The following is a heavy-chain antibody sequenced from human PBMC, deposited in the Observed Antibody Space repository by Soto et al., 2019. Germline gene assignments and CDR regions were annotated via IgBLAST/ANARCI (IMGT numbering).Heavy chain of an antibody. J-gene: IGHJ4*02. Sequence: QVQLVQSGAEVKKPGASVKVSCKASGYTLNTYGITWVRQAPGQGLEWMGWISANNDHTNYPQKLQGRGTMTTDTATGTAHMELSSRTSDDTAVYDCARGTYFDYWGQGTLVTVSS. CDR2: ISANNDHT. CDR3: ARGTYFDY. CDR1: GYTLNTYG. V-gene: IGHV1-18*01.